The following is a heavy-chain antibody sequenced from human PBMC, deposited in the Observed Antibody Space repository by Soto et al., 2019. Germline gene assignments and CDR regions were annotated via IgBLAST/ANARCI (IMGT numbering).Heavy chain of an antibody. V-gene: IGHV3-21*01. J-gene: IGHJ3*02. Sequence: GGSLRLSCAASGFTFSSYSMNWVRQAPGKGLEWVSSISSSSSYIYYADSVKGRFTISRDNAKNSLYLQMNSLRAEDTAVYYCARRTAVAGTFDIWGQGTMVTVSS. D-gene: IGHD6-19*01. CDR1: GFTFSSYS. CDR3: ARRTAVAGTFDI. CDR2: ISSSSSYI.